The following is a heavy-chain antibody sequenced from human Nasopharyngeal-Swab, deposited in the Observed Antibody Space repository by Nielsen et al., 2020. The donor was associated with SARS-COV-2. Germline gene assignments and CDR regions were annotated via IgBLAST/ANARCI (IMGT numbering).Heavy chain of an antibody. D-gene: IGHD3-10*01. V-gene: IGHV4-4*07. Sequence: LETLSLTCTVSGGSISSYYWSWIRQPAGKGLEWIGRIYTSGSTNYNPSPKSRVTMSVDTSKNQFSLKLSSVTAADTAVYYCARDRGWPYGDAFDIWGQGTMVTVSS. CDR1: GGSISSYY. CDR2: IYTSGST. J-gene: IGHJ3*02. CDR3: ARDRGWPYGDAFDI.